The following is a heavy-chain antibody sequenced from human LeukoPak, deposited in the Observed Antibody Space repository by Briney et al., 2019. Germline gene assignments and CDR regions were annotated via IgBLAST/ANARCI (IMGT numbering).Heavy chain of an antibody. CDR2: IVLASGNT. CDR3: AADRGAMTWFDA. Sequence: GASVKVSCKASGFTFTRSAMQWVRQARGQRLEWMGWIVLASGNTNYPQKFQERVTITRDMSTSTGYMELSSLRSEDTAVYYCAADRGAMTWFDAWGQGTLVTVSS. J-gene: IGHJ5*02. CDR1: GFTFTRSA. D-gene: IGHD2-2*01. V-gene: IGHV1-58*02.